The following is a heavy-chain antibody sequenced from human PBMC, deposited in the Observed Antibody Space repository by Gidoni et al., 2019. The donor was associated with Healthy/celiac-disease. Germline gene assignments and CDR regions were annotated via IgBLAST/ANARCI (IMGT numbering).Heavy chain of an antibody. CDR3: ARGKSYYDSSGYYYG. Sequence: QVQLQQWGAGLLQPSETLSLTCAVYGGSFSCYYWSWIRQPPGKGLEWIGEINHSGSPNYNPSLKSRVTISVDTSKNQFSLKLSSVTAADTAVYYCARGKSYYDSSGYYYGWGQGTLVTVSS. V-gene: IGHV4-34*01. D-gene: IGHD3-22*01. CDR1: GGSFSCYY. J-gene: IGHJ4*02. CDR2: INHSGSP.